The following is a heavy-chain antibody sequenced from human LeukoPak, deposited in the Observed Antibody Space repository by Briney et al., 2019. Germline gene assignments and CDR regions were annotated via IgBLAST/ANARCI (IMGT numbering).Heavy chain of an antibody. J-gene: IGHJ4*02. CDR1: GFTFSSYA. D-gene: IGHD6-19*01. V-gene: IGHV3-30*04. CDR2: ISYDGSDK. Sequence: GGSQRLSCAASGFTFSSYAMQWVRQAPGKGLEWVAVISYDGSDKNYADSVKGRFTISRDNSKNTLYLQMNSLRAEDTAVYYCARAVYRSGGYYFDYWGQGTLVIVSS. CDR3: ARAVYRSGGYYFDY.